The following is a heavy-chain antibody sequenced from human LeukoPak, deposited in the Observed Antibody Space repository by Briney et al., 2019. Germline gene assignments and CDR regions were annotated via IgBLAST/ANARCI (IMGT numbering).Heavy chain of an antibody. V-gene: IGHV3-30*04. Sequence: PGGSLRLSCAASGFTFSSYAMHWVRQAPGKGLEWVAVISYDGSNKYYADSVKGRFTISRDNSKNTLYLQMNSLRAEDTAVYYCARDAGYSGYMINDIWGQGTMVTVSS. CDR1: GFTFSSYA. CDR3: ARDAGYSGYMINDI. D-gene: IGHD5-12*01. J-gene: IGHJ3*02. CDR2: ISYDGSNK.